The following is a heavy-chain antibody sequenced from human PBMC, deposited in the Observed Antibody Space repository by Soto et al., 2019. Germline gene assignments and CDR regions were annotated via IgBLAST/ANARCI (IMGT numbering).Heavy chain of an antibody. J-gene: IGHJ6*03. CDR3: ARLTGGYCSGGSCYPMTMRYYYYMDV. CDR2: IYYSGST. V-gene: IGHV4-39*01. CDR1: GGSISSCSYY. Sequence: SETLSLTCTVSGGSISSCSYYWGWIRQPPGKGLEWIGSIYYSGSTYYNPSLKSRVTISVDTSKNQFSLKLSSVTAADTAVYYCARLTGGYCSGGSCYPMTMRYYYYMDVWGKGTTVTVSS. D-gene: IGHD2-15*01.